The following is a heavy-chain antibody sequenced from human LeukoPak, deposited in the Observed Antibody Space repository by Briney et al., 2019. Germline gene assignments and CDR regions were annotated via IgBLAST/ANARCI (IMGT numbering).Heavy chain of an antibody. J-gene: IGHJ4*02. CDR3: AGDAIDSNYFDF. Sequence: SETLSLTCTVSGVSISRYYWSWIRQPAGKGLQWIGRIQTSGSTNYNPSLESRIIMSVDTSKNQFSLKLTSVTAADTAVYYCAGDAIDSNYFDFWGQGTLVTVSS. D-gene: IGHD4-11*01. V-gene: IGHV4-4*07. CDR1: GVSISRYY. CDR2: IQTSGST.